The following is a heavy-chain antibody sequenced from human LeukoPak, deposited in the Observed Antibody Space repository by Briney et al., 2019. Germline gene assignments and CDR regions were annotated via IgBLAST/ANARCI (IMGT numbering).Heavy chain of an antibody. J-gene: IGHJ4*02. CDR1: GGSFSGHY. CDR2: INHSGST. CDR3: ARPRYGSGSLDS. Sequence: PSETLSLTCAVYGGSFSGHYWTWIRQPPGKGLEWIGEINHSGSTTYNPSLNSRATISVDTSKNQFSLRLSSVTAADTAVYYCARPRYGSGSLDSWGQGTLVTVSS. D-gene: IGHD3-10*01. V-gene: IGHV4-34*01.